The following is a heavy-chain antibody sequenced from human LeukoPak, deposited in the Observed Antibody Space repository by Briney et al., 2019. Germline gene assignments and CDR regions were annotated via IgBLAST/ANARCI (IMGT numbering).Heavy chain of an antibody. Sequence: SETLSLTCTVSGGSISSYYWSWIRQPPGKGLEWIGYVYYSGSTSYNPSLKSRVTISVDTSKNQFSLKLSSVTAADAAVYYCARGPGSGTYWAFDYWGQGTLVIVSS. D-gene: IGHD1-26*01. J-gene: IGHJ4*02. CDR1: GGSISSYY. CDR2: VYYSGST. V-gene: IGHV4-59*01. CDR3: ARGPGSGTYWAFDY.